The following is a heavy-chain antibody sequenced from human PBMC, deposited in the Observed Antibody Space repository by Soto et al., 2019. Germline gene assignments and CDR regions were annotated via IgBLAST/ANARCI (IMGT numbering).Heavy chain of an antibody. D-gene: IGHD3-9*01. J-gene: IGHJ6*03. Sequence: SVKVSCKASGGTFSSYTISWVRQAPGQGLEWMGRIIPILGIANYAQKFQGRVTITADNSTSTAYMELSSLRSEDTAVYYRPSQLTGEMATGSTHYYYYTSVWGKGTRITAYS. CDR1: GGTFSSYT. V-gene: IGHV1-69*02. CDR3: PSQLTGEMATGSTHYYYYTSV. CDR2: IIPILGIA.